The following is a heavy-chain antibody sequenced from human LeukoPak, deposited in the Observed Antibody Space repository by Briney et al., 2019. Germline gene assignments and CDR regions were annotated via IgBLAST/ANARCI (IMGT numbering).Heavy chain of an antibody. V-gene: IGHV3-48*02. J-gene: IGHJ6*03. Sequence: GGSLRLSCAASGFTFSSYSMSWVRQAPGKGLEWVSYISSSSTTIYYADSVKGRFTISRDNAKNSLYLQMNSLRDEDTAVYYCARAQPDTWYSSSWYEEYYMDVWGKGTTVTVSS. CDR3: ARAQPDTWYSSSWYEEYYMDV. D-gene: IGHD6-13*01. CDR2: ISSSSTTI. CDR1: GFTFSSYS.